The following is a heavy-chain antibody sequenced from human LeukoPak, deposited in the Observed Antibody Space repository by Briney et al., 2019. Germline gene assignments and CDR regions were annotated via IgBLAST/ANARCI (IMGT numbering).Heavy chain of an antibody. D-gene: IGHD3-22*01. J-gene: IGHJ6*02. CDR2: ISYDGSNK. Sequence: GGSLRLSCAASGFTFSSYAMHWVRQAPGKGLEWVAVISYDGSNKYYADSVKGRFTISRDNSKNTLYLQMNSLRAEDTAVYYCARTSPLNVSPVSSGYYYYHYYGMDVWGQGTTVTVSS. CDR3: ARTSPLNVSPVSSGYYYYHYYGMDV. V-gene: IGHV3-30-3*01. CDR1: GFTFSSYA.